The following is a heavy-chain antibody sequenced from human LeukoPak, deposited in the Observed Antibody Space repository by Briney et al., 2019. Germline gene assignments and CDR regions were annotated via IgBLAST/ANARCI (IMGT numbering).Heavy chain of an antibody. J-gene: IGHJ6*03. CDR2: IYYSGST. CDR1: GGSISSSSYY. CDR3: ARRYYYGSGSYYNSYYYYMDV. V-gene: IGHV4-39*07. Sequence: PSETLSLTCTVSGGSISSSSYYWGWIRQPPGKGLEWIGSIYYSGSTNYNPSLKSRVTISVDTSKNQFSLKLSSVTAADTAVYYCARRYYYGSGSYYNSYYYYMDVWGKGTTVTVSS. D-gene: IGHD3-10*01.